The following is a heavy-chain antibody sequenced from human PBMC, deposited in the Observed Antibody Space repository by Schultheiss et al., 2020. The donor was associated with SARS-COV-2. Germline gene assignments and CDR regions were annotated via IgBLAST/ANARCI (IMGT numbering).Heavy chain of an antibody. J-gene: IGHJ5*02. CDR1: GGPISSYY. CDR2: IYYNGNT. CDR3: ARYSGGPNWFDP. V-gene: IGHV4-59*06. D-gene: IGHD6-19*01. Sequence: SETLSLTCTVSGGPISSYYWSWIRQPPGKGLEWIGYIYYNGNTYYNPSLKSRVSISVDTSKNQFSLKLTSVTAADTAVYYCARYSGGPNWFDPWGQGTLVTVSS.